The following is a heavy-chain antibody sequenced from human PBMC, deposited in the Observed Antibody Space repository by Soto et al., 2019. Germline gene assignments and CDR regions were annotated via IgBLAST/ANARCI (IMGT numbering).Heavy chain of an antibody. Sequence: EVQLVESGGGLVQPGGSLRLSCAVSGFTFNSFDMHWVRQAAGKGLEGVSALGIAGDTYYPDFVKGRFIISRESANSSLYLHMNSLRVEDTAVYFCGRAPGGRHGLYFDNWGQGTLVTVSP. D-gene: IGHD2-15*01. V-gene: IGHV3-13*01. CDR2: LGIAGDT. J-gene: IGHJ4*02. CDR1: GFTFNSFD. CDR3: GRAPGGRHGLYFDN.